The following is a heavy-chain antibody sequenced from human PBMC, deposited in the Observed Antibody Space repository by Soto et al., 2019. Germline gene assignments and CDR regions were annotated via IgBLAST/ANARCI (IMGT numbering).Heavy chain of an antibody. J-gene: IGHJ4*02. Sequence: EVQLVESGGGLVQPGGSLRLSCAASGFTFSNYWMSWVRQAPGKGLEWVANIRQDGNENYYVDSVKGRFTTSRDNTKNSFFLQMNSLRAEDTAVYYCARDHIGGWKFDYWGRGTLVTVSS. CDR1: GFTFSNYW. CDR3: ARDHIGGWKFDY. V-gene: IGHV3-7*01. CDR2: IRQDGNEN. D-gene: IGHD6-19*01.